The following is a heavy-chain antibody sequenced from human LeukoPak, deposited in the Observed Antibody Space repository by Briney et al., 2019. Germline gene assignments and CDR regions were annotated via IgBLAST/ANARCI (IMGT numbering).Heavy chain of an antibody. CDR2: IWYDGSNK. Sequence: SLGLSCAASGLTFSNYGIHWVRQAPGKGLEWVVLIWYDGSNKFYADPVEGRFTISRDNSKNTLSLQMNSLRAEDTAVYYCARGRSSGWPYYFDYCGQGALVADSS. CDR1: GLTFSNYG. D-gene: IGHD6-19*01. V-gene: IGHV3-33*01. CDR3: ARGRSSGWPYYFDY. J-gene: IGHJ4*02.